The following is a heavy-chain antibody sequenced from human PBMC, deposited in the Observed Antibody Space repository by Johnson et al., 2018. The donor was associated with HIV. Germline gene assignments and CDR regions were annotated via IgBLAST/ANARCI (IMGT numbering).Heavy chain of an antibody. Sequence: EVQLLESGGGVVRPGGSLRLSCAASGFTFDDYGMSWVRQAPGKGLEWVSGINWNGGSTGYADSVKGRFTISRDNAKNSLYLQMNSLRAEDTALYYCSRLLLSESSGYARGPFDIWGQGTMVTVSS. CDR1: GFTFDDYG. J-gene: IGHJ3*02. CDR3: SRLLLSESSGYARGPFDI. D-gene: IGHD3-22*01. CDR2: INWNGGST. V-gene: IGHV3-20*04.